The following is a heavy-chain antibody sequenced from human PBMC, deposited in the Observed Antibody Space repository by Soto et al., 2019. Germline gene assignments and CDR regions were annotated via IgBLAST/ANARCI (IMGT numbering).Heavy chain of an antibody. J-gene: IGHJ5*02. CDR2: IKQAGSER. CDR1: GFTFSSYW. D-gene: IGHD1-26*01. V-gene: IGHV3-7*04. CDR3: ATVVGAPNWFDP. Sequence: EVQQVESGGGLVQPGGSLRLSCAASGFTFSSYWMSWVRQAPGKGLEWVANIKQAGSERYYVDSVKGRFTISRDNGKNSLYLQMNSLRAEDTAVYYCATVVGAPNWFDPWGQGTLVTVSS.